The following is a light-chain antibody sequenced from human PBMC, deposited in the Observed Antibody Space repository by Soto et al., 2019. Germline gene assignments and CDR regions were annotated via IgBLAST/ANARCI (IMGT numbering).Light chain of an antibody. CDR1: SSDLGAYNS. J-gene: IGLJ1*01. Sequence: QSALTQPRSVSGSPGQSVTISCTGTSSDLGAYNSVSWHQQHPGRAPQLMIYDVNKRPSGVPDRSSGSKSGNTASLTISGLQAEDEADYYCCSYAGNSYVFGTGTKVTVL. CDR2: DVN. V-gene: IGLV2-11*01. CDR3: CSYAGNSYV.